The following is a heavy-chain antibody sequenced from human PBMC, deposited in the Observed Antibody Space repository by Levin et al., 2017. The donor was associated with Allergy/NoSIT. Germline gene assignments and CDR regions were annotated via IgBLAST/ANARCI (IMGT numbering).Heavy chain of an antibody. CDR1: GFTFSSYG. V-gene: IGHV3-33*01. CDR3: ARTTYGSTSYYFDY. CDR2: IWYDGSNK. J-gene: IGHJ4*02. D-gene: IGHD4-17*01. Sequence: GGSLRLSCAASGFTFSSYGMHWVRQAPGKGLEWVAVIWYDGSNKYYADSVKGRFTISRDNSKNTLYLQMNSLRAEDTAVYYCARTTYGSTSYYFDYWGQGTLVTVSS.